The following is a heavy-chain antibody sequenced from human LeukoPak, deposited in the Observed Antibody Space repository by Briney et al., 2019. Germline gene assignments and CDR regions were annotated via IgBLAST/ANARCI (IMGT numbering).Heavy chain of an antibody. CDR2: INPNSGGT. CDR3: ARYYYYGSGTDYYYYGMDV. CDR1: GYTFTGYY. J-gene: IGHJ6*02. D-gene: IGHD3-10*01. V-gene: IGHV1-2*02. Sequence: ASVKVSCKASGYTFTGYYMHWVRQAPGQGLEWMGWINPNSGGTNYAQKFQGRVTMTRDTSISTAYMELSRLRSDDTAVYYCARYYYYGSGTDYYYYGMDVWGQGTTVTVFS.